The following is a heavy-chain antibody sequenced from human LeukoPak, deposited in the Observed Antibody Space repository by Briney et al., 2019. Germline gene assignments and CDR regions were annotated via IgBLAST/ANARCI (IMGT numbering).Heavy chain of an antibody. CDR2: IYSSGST. CDR1: GGSTNSYY. Sequence: PSETLSLTCSVSGGSTNSYYWSWLRQSGGKGLEWLGRIYSSGSTVYNPSLNSRLTMSIDTSKNQFSLTLKSVTATDTAVYYCARVKASSTSWTFDQWGQGALVTVSS. D-gene: IGHD2-2*01. J-gene: IGHJ4*02. V-gene: IGHV4-4*07. CDR3: ARVKASSTSWTFDQ.